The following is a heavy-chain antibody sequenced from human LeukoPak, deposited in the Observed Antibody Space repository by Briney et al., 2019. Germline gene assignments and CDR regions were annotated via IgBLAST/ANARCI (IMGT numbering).Heavy chain of an antibody. CDR3: ATGIAAAGRDYFDY. V-gene: IGHV4-34*01. D-gene: IGHD6-13*01. Sequence: SETLSLTCAVYGGSFSGYYWSWIRHPPGKGREWIGEINHSGSTNYNPSLKSRVTISVDTSKNQFSLKLSSVAAADTAVYYCATGIAAAGRDYFDYWGQGTLVTVSS. J-gene: IGHJ4*02. CDR1: GGSFSGYY. CDR2: INHSGST.